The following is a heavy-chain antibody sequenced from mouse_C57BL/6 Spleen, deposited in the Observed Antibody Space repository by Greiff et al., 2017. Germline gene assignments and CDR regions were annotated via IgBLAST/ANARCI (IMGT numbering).Heavy chain of an antibody. CDR3: ARRTICYDYDEYYYAKDY. D-gene: IGHD2-4*01. CDR2: IDPSDSYT. J-gene: IGHJ4*01. V-gene: IGHV1-59*01. Sequence: QVLLQQPGAELVRPGTSVKLSCKASGYTFTSYWMHWVNQRPGQGLEWIGVIDPSDSYTNYNQKFKGKATLTVDTSSSTAYMQLSILTSEDSAVYYCARRTICYDYDEYYYAKDYCGQGTSVTVSS. CDR1: GYTFTSYW.